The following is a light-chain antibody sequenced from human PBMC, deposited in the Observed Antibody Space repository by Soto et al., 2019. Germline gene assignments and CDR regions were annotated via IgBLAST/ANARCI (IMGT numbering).Light chain of an antibody. J-gene: IGKJ2*01. CDR3: QHYGGSPPYT. Sequence: EIVLTQSPGTLSLSPGERVTLSCRASQSVSGTYLAWYQQKPGQAPRLLIYGSSNRAIGIPDRFSGSGSGTDFTLTISRLEPEDFAVYYCQHYGGSPPYTFGQGTNLEIK. CDR2: GSS. CDR1: QSVSGTY. V-gene: IGKV3-20*01.